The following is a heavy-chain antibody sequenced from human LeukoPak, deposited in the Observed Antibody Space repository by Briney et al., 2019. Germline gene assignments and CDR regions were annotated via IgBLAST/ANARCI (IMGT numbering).Heavy chain of an antibody. D-gene: IGHD3-10*01. V-gene: IGHV3-23*01. J-gene: IGHJ4*02. CDR1: GFTFSSYV. CDR2: ISGSGGRT. Sequence: GRSLCLFYAASGFTFSSYVMSWVRQAPGKWLEWVSTISGSGGRTDYADSVKGRFTNSRDNSKNALYLQMISLGAEDTAVYYCAKSAEVPPKFDYWAQGTLVTVSS. CDR3: AKSAEVPPKFDY.